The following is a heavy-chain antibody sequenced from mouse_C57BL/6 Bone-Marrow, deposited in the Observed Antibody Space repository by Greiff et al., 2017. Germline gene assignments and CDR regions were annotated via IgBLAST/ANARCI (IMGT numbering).Heavy chain of an antibody. CDR2: IRSKSSTYAT. CDR3: VRLGWLRGFAY. D-gene: IGHD2-2*01. CDR1: GFTFNTYA. V-gene: IGHV10-3*01. J-gene: IGHJ3*01. Sequence: EVKVEESGGGLVQPKGSLKLSCAASGFTFNTYALHWVRPAPGKGLEWFARIRSKSSTYATYYADSVKDRFPISSDDSQSMLYLQMNNLKTEDTAMYYCVRLGWLRGFAYWGQGTLVTVSA.